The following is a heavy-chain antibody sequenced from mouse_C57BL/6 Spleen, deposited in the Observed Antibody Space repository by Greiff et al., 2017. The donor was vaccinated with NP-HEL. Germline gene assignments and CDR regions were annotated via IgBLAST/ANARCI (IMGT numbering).Heavy chain of an antibody. Sequence: VQLQQPGAELVKPGASVKLSCKASGYTFTSYWMHWVKQRPGQGLEWIGMIHPNSGSTNYNEKFKSKATLTVDKSSSTAYMQLSSLTSEDSAVYYCARGGTGTGGFDYWGQGTTLTVSS. J-gene: IGHJ2*01. CDR1: GYTFTSYW. V-gene: IGHV1-64*01. D-gene: IGHD4-1*01. CDR3: ARGGTGTGGFDY. CDR2: IHPNSGST.